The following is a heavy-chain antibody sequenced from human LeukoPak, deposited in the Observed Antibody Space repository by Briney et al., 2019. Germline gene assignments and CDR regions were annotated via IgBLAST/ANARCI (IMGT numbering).Heavy chain of an antibody. V-gene: IGHV4-34*01. D-gene: IGHD5-18*01. CDR1: GGSFSGYY. J-gene: IGHJ4*02. Sequence: SETLSLTCAVYGGSFSGYYWSWIRQPPGKGLEWIGEINHSGSTNYNPSLKSRVTISVDTSKNQFSPKVSSVTAADTAVYYCARRAKTERGHSYGLDYWGQGTLVTVSP. CDR3: ARRAKTERGHSYGLDY. CDR2: INHSGST.